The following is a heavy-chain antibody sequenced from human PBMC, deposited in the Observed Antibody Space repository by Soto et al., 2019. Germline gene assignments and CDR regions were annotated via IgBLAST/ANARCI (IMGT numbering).Heavy chain of an antibody. D-gene: IGHD6-19*01. CDR3: ARGFSSVSMDA. J-gene: IGHJ6*02. V-gene: IGHV4-61*08. Sequence: PWETLSLTCTVSGDSVSSGGYYWSWIRQPPGKGLEWIGYIYSSGSANYNPSLKSRVTISRDTSKNQISLKVASVTAADTAGYYCARGFSSVSMDAWGQGTTVTVSS. CDR1: GDSVSSGGYY. CDR2: IYSSGSA.